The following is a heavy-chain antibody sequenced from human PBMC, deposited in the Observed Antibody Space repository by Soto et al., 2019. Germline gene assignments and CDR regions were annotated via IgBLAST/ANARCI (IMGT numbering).Heavy chain of an antibody. J-gene: IGHJ6*02. Sequence: LSCAWFELPFISYAMDWVRPAPGKGLDWVSAVSGSGNSTYYGDSVKGRFTISRDNSKNTLYLQMNSLRAEDTAVYYCAKSRYSSTWYGMDVWGQGITVTVSS. V-gene: IGHV3-23*01. D-gene: IGHD3-9*01. CDR1: ELPFISYA. CDR2: VSGSGNST. CDR3: AKSRYSSTWYGMDV.